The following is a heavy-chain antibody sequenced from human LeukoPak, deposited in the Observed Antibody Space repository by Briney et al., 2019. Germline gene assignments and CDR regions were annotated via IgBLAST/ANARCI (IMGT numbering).Heavy chain of an antibody. Sequence: GGSLRLSCAASGFTFDDYGMSWVRQAPGKGLEWVSGINWNGGSTGYADSVKGRSTISRDNAKNSLYLQMNTLRAEDTAVYYCARDRHKYNYDSGGYPPYWGQGTLVTVSS. D-gene: IGHD3-22*01. J-gene: IGHJ4*02. CDR3: ARDRHKYNYDSGGYPPY. CDR2: INWNGGST. V-gene: IGHV3-20*04. CDR1: GFTFDDYG.